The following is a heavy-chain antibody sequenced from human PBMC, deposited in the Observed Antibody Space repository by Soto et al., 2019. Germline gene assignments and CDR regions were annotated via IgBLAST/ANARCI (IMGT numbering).Heavy chain of an antibody. Sequence: EVQLLEAGGGLVQPGGSLRLFYAASGFSFRNYGMSWVRQAPGKGLEWLSAIIGNGDTAYYADSVRGRFTISRDNSKNTLYLQLNDLGAEDTAIYYCAKEYDYGDSLPFDCWGQGTLVTVSS. CDR3: AKEYDYGDSLPFDC. CDR2: IIGNGDTA. D-gene: IGHD4-17*01. CDR1: GFSFRNYG. J-gene: IGHJ4*02. V-gene: IGHV3-23*01.